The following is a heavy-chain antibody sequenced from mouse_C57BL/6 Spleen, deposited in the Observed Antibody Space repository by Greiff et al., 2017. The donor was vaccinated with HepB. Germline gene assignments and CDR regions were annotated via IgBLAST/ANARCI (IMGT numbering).Heavy chain of an antibody. Sequence: VQVVESGAELARPGASVKLSCKASGYTFTSYGISWVKQRTGQGLEWIGEIYPRSGNTYYNEKFKGKATLTADKSSSTAYMELRSLTSEDSAVYFCAREKIITTVGYFDYWGQGTTLTVSS. D-gene: IGHD1-1*01. CDR3: AREKIITTVGYFDY. CDR1: GYTFTSYG. V-gene: IGHV1-81*01. CDR2: IYPRSGNT. J-gene: IGHJ2*01.